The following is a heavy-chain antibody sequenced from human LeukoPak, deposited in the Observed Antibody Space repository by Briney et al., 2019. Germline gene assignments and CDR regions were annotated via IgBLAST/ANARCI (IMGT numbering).Heavy chain of an antibody. CDR3: ARGYCSSTSCYWGY. Sequence: NPSETLSLTCTVSGGSISSYYWSWIRQPPGKGLEWIGRIYTSGSTNYNPSLKSRVTISVDTSKNQFSLKLSSVTAADTAVYYCARGYCSSTSCYWGYWGQGTLVTVSS. D-gene: IGHD2-2*01. CDR1: GGSISSYY. J-gene: IGHJ4*02. CDR2: IYTSGST. V-gene: IGHV4-4*08.